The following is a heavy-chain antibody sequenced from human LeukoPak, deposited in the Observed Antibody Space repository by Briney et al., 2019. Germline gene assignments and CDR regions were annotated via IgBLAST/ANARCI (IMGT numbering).Heavy chain of an antibody. D-gene: IGHD3-10*01. V-gene: IGHV3-7*01. Sequence: GGSLRLSCAASGFTFSSYWMSWVRQAPGKGLEWVANINQDGSEKYYVDSMKGRLTISRDNAKNSLYLQMNSLRAEDTAVYYCARDKGFGSGSYYNFWGQGTLVTVSS. J-gene: IGHJ4*02. CDR2: INQDGSEK. CDR3: ARDKGFGSGSYYNF. CDR1: GFTFSSYW.